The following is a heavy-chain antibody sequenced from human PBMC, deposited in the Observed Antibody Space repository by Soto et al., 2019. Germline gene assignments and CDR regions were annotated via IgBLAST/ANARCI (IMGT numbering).Heavy chain of an antibody. Sequence: QVQLVQSGAEVKKPGASVKVSCKTSGYSFTSNSIVWVRQAPGQGLEWMGWISPYNGKTEYEDKFQGRVTMARDTSTRTVYMELRSLTSDDTAVYYCARDVWGGNCCDAFEVWGQGTMVTVSS. CDR1: GYSFTSNS. D-gene: IGHD2-2*03. J-gene: IGHJ3*01. CDR3: ARDVWGGNCCDAFEV. V-gene: IGHV1-18*01. CDR2: ISPYNGKT.